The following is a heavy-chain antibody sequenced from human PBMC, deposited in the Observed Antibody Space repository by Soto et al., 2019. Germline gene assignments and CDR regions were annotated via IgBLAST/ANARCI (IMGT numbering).Heavy chain of an antibody. J-gene: IGHJ4*02. CDR1: VFTLRNYA. CDR3: AKAKNDYNWDNRPPFDY. V-gene: IGHV3-23*01. D-gene: IGHD1-20*01. Sequence: GSLRIYCEASVFTLRNYAMTWVRQAPGKGLEWVSLISANDVGTYYAESVKTRFTISTDQSRNTVYLQMDSLRADDTAIYYCAKAKNDYNWDNRPPFDYWGQGTLVTVSS. CDR2: ISANDVGT.